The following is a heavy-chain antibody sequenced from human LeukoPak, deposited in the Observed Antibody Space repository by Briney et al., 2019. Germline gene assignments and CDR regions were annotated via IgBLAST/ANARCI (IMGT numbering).Heavy chain of an antibody. V-gene: IGHV1-18*01. CDR2: ISAYNGNT. Sequence: ASVKVSCKASGYTFTSYGISWVRQAPGQGLEWMGWISAYNGNTNYAQKLQGRVPMTTDTSTSTAYMELRSLRSDDTAVDYFARDVCNPPPRIWWVDPWGQGNLVTVSS. CDR3: ARDVCNPPPRIWWVDP. J-gene: IGHJ5*01. CDR1: GYTFTSYG. D-gene: IGHD1-14*01.